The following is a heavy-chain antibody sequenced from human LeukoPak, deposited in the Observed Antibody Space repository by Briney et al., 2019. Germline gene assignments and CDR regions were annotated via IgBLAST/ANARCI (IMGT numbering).Heavy chain of an antibody. V-gene: IGHV5-51*01. D-gene: IGHD3-22*01. CDR2: IYPRDADT. CDR3: ARVTPDYYDSSGLAPYYYYYMDV. Sequence: GESLKISCKGSGYSFSTYWIGWVRQMPGKGLEWVGIIYPRDADTRYSPSFQGQVTISADKSTDTAYLQWNSLKASDTAMYFCARVTPDYYDSSGLAPYYYYYMDVWSKGTTVTVSS. CDR1: GYSFSTYW. J-gene: IGHJ6*03.